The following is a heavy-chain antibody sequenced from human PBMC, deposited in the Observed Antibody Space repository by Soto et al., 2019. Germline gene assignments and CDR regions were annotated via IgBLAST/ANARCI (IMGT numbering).Heavy chain of an antibody. V-gene: IGHV3-23*01. D-gene: IGHD6-13*01. J-gene: IGHJ6*03. CDR2: ISGSGGST. CDR3: AKGVSSIYYYYMDV. CDR1: GFTFSSYA. Sequence: GGSLRLSCAASGFTFSSYAMSWVRQAPGKGLEWVSAISGSGGSTYYADSVKGRFTISRDNSKNTLYLQMNSLRAEDTAVYYCAKGVSSIYYYYMDVWGKGTTVTVSS.